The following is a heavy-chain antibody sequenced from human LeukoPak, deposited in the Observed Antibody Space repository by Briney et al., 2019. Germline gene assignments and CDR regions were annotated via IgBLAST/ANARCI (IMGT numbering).Heavy chain of an antibody. Sequence: SETLSLTCTVSGGSISSYYWSWIRQPPGKGLEWIGYIYYSGSTNYNPSLKSRVTISVDTSKNQFSLKLSSVTAADTAVYYCARARGYSGYDSPSFDYWGQGTLVTVSS. J-gene: IGHJ4*02. CDR3: ARARGYSGYDSPSFDY. V-gene: IGHV4-59*01. CDR2: IYYSGST. D-gene: IGHD5-12*01. CDR1: GGSISSYY.